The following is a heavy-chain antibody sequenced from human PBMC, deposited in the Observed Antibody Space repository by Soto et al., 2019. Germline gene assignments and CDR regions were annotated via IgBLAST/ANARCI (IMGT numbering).Heavy chain of an antibody. D-gene: IGHD1-26*01. CDR3: XXXLWELLSSFDY. CDR2: ISSNGGST. Sequence: PGGSLRLSCSASGFTFSSYAMHWVRQAPGKGLEYVSAISSNGGSTYYADSVKGRFTISRDNSKNTLYLQMSSLRAXDTAVYYXXXXLWELLSSFDYWGQGTLVTVSS. V-gene: IGHV3-64D*08. J-gene: IGHJ4*02. CDR1: GFTFSSYA.